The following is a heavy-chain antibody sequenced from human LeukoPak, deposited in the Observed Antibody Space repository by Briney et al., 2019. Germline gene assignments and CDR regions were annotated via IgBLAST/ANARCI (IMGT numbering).Heavy chain of an antibody. V-gene: IGHV3-23*01. D-gene: IGHD2-15*01. J-gene: IGHJ4*02. CDR1: GFTFSSYA. CDR3: AKGSASGRPYYFDS. Sequence: GGSLRLSCAASGFTFSSYAMSWARQAPGKGLEWVSGITGSGGSTYHADSVKGRSTISRDNSQNTLFLQMSSLRAEDSAIFYCAKGSASGRPYYFDSWGQGILVTVSS. CDR2: ITGSGGST.